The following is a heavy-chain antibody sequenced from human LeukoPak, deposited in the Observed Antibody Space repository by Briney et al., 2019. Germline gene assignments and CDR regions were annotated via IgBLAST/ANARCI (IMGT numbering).Heavy chain of an antibody. Sequence: KPSETLSLTCTVSGGSISTYSWSWIRQPPGKGLGWIGYIYYSGNTNYNPSLKSRVTISVDTSKNQFSLKLSSVTAADTAVYYCARVRLVGYDILTGYYSFDYWGQGTLVTVSS. J-gene: IGHJ4*02. CDR2: IYYSGNT. CDR1: GGSISTYS. CDR3: ARVRLVGYDILTGYYSFDY. D-gene: IGHD3-9*01. V-gene: IGHV4-59*01.